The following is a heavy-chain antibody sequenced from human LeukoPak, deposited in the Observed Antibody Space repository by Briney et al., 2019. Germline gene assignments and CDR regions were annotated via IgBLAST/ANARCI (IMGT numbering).Heavy chain of an antibody. CDR1: GGSISSYY. CDR3: ARMVRGVIRGEKWFDP. J-gene: IGHJ5*02. V-gene: IGHV4-59*01. CDR2: IYYSGST. D-gene: IGHD3-10*01. Sequence: PSETLSLTCTVSGGSISSYYGSWIRDPPGKGLEWSGYIYYSGSTNYNPSLKSRVTISVDTSKNQFSLKLSSVTAADTAVYYCARMVRGVIRGEKWFDPWGQGTLVTVSS.